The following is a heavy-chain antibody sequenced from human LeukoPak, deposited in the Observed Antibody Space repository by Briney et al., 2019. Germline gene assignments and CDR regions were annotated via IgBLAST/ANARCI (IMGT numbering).Heavy chain of an antibody. CDR3: ARDPLATRMGAHYYYYYMDV. V-gene: IGHV3-30*04. CDR2: ISYDGSNK. Sequence: GRSLRLSCAASGFTFSSYAMHWVRQAPGKGLEWVAVISYDGSNKYYADSVKGRFTISRDNSKNTLYLQMNSLRAEDTAVYYCARDPLATRMGAHYYYYYMDVWGKGTTVTVSS. D-gene: IGHD6-6*01. J-gene: IGHJ6*03. CDR1: GFTFSSYA.